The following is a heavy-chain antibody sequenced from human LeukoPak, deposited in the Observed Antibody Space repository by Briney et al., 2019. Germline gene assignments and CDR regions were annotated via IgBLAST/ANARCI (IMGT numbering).Heavy chain of an antibody. V-gene: IGHV3-23*01. CDR1: GFTFRSYD. CDR2: ISSSGTTI. J-gene: IGHJ6*02. Sequence: GGSLRLSCAASGFTFRSYDMNWVRQAPGKGLEWVSYISSSGTTIYYADSVKGRFAISRDNSKYTLYLQMNSLRAEDTAVYYCAKGSGSYYYYYGMDVWGQGTTVTVSS. CDR3: AKGSGSYYYYYGMDV. D-gene: IGHD1-26*01.